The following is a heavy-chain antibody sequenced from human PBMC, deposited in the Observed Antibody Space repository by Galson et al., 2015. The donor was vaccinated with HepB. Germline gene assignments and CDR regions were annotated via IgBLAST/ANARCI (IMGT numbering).Heavy chain of an antibody. CDR2: ISSNGGST. Sequence: SLRLSCAAAGFTFSSYATYWVRQAPGKGLEYVSAISSNGGSTYHADSVKVRFTISRDNSKNTLYLQMRSLRAEDTAVYYCVKGRGGSGWSEVGAFDIWGQGTMVTVSS. V-gene: IGHV3-64D*06. CDR3: VKGRGGSGWSEVGAFDI. J-gene: IGHJ3*02. D-gene: IGHD6-19*01. CDR1: GFTFSSYA.